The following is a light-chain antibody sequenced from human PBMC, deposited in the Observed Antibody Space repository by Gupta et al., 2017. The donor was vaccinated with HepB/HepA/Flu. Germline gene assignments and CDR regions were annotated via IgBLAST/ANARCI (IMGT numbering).Light chain of an antibody. CDR2: DVS. Sequence: QSALTPPASVSGSHGQSLTMSCTGTSSDVGGYDYVSWYQQYPGKAPKLMIYDVSNRPSGVSSRFSGSKSGNTATLTISGLQAEDEADYYCSSYTSSSRVIFGGGTKLTVL. J-gene: IGLJ2*01. CDR3: SSYTSSSRVI. CDR1: SSDVGGYDY. V-gene: IGLV2-14*03.